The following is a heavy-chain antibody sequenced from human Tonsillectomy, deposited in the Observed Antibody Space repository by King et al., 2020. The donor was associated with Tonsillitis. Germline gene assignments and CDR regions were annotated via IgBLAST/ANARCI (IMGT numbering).Heavy chain of an antibody. CDR3: GEMVDYDGLLLGDY. V-gene: IGHV3-15*01. D-gene: IGHD3-9*01. CDR2: IKSKNYGGTI. J-gene: IGHJ4*02. Sequence: VQLVESGGGLVKPGGSLRLSCTASGFRFSTAWMTWVRQAPGKGLEWVGRIKSKNYGGTIDYAAPVKDRFTISRDDSETTLYLEMSTVKTEDTAVYYCGEMVDYDGLLLGDYWGQGTLVTVSS. CDR1: GFRFSTAW.